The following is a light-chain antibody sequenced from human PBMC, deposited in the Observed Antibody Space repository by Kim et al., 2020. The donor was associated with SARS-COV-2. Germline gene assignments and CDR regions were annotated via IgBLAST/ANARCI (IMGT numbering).Light chain of an antibody. J-gene: IGLJ3*02. CDR2: DVT. Sequence: GQSITISCTGTSSDVGGYNYVSWYQQHPGKVPKLMIFDVTVRPSGVSNRFSGPKSGSTASLTISGLQTEDEADYFCSSYTDNTPLVFGGGTKLTVL. CDR1: SSDVGGYNY. CDR3: SSYTDNTPLV. V-gene: IGLV2-14*03.